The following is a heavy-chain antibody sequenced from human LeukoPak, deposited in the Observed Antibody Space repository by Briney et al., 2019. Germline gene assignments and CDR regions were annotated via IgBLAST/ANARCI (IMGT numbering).Heavy chain of an antibody. V-gene: IGHV2-70*11. J-gene: IGHJ4*02. CDR1: GFSLRTAGMC. Sequence: SGPALVEPTQTLTLTCTFSGFSLRTAGMCVSWIRQPPGKALEWLARIDWDHYTYYSTSLNTRLTISKDTSKTQVVLTMTNIDPVDTATYYCARNQDDYNYYDYWGQGTLVTVSS. CDR3: ARNQDDYNYYDY. CDR2: IDWDHYT. D-gene: IGHD4-11*01.